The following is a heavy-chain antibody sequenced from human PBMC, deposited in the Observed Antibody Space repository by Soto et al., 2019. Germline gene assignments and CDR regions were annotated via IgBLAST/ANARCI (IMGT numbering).Heavy chain of an antibody. V-gene: IGHV2-5*02. CDR3: AHRGKVTTEDAFDI. J-gene: IGHJ3*02. Sequence: ITLKESGPTLVKPTQTLTLTCTFSGFSLSTRGVGVGWIRQPPGKALEWRALIYWDDDKRYSPSLKSSLTITTDTAKNQVGLTMTDMAPVDTATYYCAHRGKVTTEDAFDIWGQGTMVTVSS. CDR1: GFSLSTRGVG. CDR2: IYWDDDK. D-gene: IGHD4-17*01.